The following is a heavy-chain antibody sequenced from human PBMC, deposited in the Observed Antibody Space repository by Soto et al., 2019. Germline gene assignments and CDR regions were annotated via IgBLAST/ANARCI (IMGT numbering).Heavy chain of an antibody. V-gene: IGHV3-23*01. CDR2: ISGSGGST. J-gene: IGHJ5*02. CDR3: AKGRESRSDYNWFDP. Sequence: GGSLRLSCAASGFTFSSYAMSWVRQAPGKGLEWVSAISGSGGSTYYADSVKGRFTISRDNSKNTLYLQMNSLRAEDTAVYYCAKGRESRSDYNWFDPWCQGTLVTVFS. D-gene: IGHD3-10*01. CDR1: GFTFSSYA.